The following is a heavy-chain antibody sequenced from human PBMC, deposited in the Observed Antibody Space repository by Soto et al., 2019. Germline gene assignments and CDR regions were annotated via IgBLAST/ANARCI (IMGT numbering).Heavy chain of an antibody. CDR2: ISHSGTT. CDR1: GGSISSGNYY. CDR3: ARDLSDYNGMDV. V-gene: IGHV4-30-4*01. Sequence: QVQLQESGPGLVKPSQTLSLTCTVSGGSISSGNYYWCWIRQPPGKGLEWIGYISHSGTTYYNPSLKSRITISVDTSKNQFYLKLSSVTAADTAVYYCARDLSDYNGMDVWGQGTTVTVSS. J-gene: IGHJ6*02. D-gene: IGHD3-16*02.